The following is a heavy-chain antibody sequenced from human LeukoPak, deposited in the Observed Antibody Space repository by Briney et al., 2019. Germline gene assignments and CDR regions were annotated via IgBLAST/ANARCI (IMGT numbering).Heavy chain of an antibody. D-gene: IGHD3-10*01. CDR1: GFTFSSYS. V-gene: IGHV3-48*01. CDR2: ISSSSSTI. J-gene: IGHJ6*03. CDR3: ARANVRGVIMTDYYYYVDV. Sequence: GGSLRLSCAASGFTFSSYSMNWVRQAPGKGLEWVSYISSSSSTIYYADSVKGRFTISRDNAKNSLYLQMNSLRAEDTAVYYCARANVRGVIMTDYYYYVDVWGKGTTVTVSS.